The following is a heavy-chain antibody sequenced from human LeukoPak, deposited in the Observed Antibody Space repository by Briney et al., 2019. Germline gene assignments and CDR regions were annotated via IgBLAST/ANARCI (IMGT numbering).Heavy chain of an antibody. V-gene: IGHV3-9*01. CDR3: ARGFWTGVEY. Sequence: GGSLRLSCAASGFTFDDYAMHWVRHAPGKGLEWVSGISWNSGNIGYADSVKGRFTISRDNAKNTLYLQMNGLRAEDTAVYYCARGFWTGVEYWGQGALVTVSS. D-gene: IGHD3/OR15-3a*01. CDR1: GFTFDDYA. J-gene: IGHJ4*02. CDR2: ISWNSGNI.